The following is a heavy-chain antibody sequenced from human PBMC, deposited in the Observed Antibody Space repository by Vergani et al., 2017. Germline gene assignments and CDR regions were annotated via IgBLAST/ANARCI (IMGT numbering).Heavy chain of an antibody. J-gene: IGHJ4*02. CDR1: GFTFSSYG. Sequence: QVQLVESGGGVVQPGRSLRLSCAASGFTFSSYGMHWVRQAPGKGLEWVAVISYDGSNKYYADSVKGRFTISRDKSKNTLYLQMNSLRAEDTAVYYCAKDEGGIAAAPDYWGQGTLVTVSS. D-gene: IGHD6-13*01. CDR3: AKDEGGIAAAPDY. CDR2: ISYDGSNK. V-gene: IGHV3-30*18.